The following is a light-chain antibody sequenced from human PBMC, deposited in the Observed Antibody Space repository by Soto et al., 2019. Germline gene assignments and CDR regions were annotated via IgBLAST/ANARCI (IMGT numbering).Light chain of an antibody. J-gene: IGKJ4*01. CDR1: QSVSSY. Sequence: EIVLTQSPGTLSLSPGERATLSCRASQSVSSYLAWYQQKPGQAPRLLIYDASRRATGIPDRFSGSGSGTDFTLTISRLESEDFAVYFCQQYADSGALTFGGGTKVDIK. V-gene: IGKV3-20*01. CDR2: DAS. CDR3: QQYADSGALT.